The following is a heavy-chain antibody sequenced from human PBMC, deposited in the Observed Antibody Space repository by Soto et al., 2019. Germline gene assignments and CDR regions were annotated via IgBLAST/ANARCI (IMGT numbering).Heavy chain of an antibody. CDR1: GYTFTRFG. V-gene: IGHV1-18*01. Sequence: ASVKVSCKASGYTFTRFGICWVRQAPGQGLEWMGWISGYNGDTNYAQKFQDRVSMTIDTSTGTAYMELRSLTSDDTAIYYCAKKGQPPYYYYGLAVWG. CDR3: AKKGQPPYYYYGLAV. J-gene: IGHJ6*02. CDR2: ISGYNGDT.